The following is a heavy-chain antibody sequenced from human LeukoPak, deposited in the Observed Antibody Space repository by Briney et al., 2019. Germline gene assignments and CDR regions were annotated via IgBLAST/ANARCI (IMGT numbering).Heavy chain of an antibody. V-gene: IGHV4-34*01. CDR1: GGSFSGYY. CDR3: ARGFRRITMVRGEKGLGY. D-gene: IGHD3-10*01. Sequence: SETLSLTCAVYGGSFSGYYWSWIRQPPGKGLEWIGEINHSGSTNYNPSLKSRVTISVDTSKNQFSLKLSSVTAADTAVYYCARGFRRITMVRGEKGLGYWGQGTLVTVSS. CDR2: INHSGST. J-gene: IGHJ4*02.